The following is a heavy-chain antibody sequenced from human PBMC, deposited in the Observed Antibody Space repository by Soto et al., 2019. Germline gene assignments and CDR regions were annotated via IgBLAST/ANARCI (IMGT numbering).Heavy chain of an antibody. Sequence: QVQLQESGPGLVKPSETLSLTCTVSGGSISSYYWSWIRQPLGKGLEWIGYIYYSGSTNYNPSLKSRVTISVDTSKNQFSLKLSSVTAADTAVYYCARGWGGYFQHWGQGTLVTVSS. V-gene: IGHV4-59*01. J-gene: IGHJ1*01. CDR3: ARGWGGYFQH. D-gene: IGHD7-27*01. CDR1: GGSISSYY. CDR2: IYYSGST.